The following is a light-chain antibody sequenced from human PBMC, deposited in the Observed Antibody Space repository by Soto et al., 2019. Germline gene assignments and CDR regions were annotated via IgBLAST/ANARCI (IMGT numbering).Light chain of an antibody. CDR2: GAS. V-gene: IGKV3-20*01. CDR1: QTFTTSS. J-gene: IGKJ1*01. CDR3: QQYDRSPRT. Sequence: EIVLTQSPGTLSLSPCERATLSCSASQTFTTSSLAWYQQKPGQAPRPLISGASNRATGIPDRFSGSGSGTDFTLTISRLEPEDFAVYYCQQYDRSPRTFGQGTKVDIK.